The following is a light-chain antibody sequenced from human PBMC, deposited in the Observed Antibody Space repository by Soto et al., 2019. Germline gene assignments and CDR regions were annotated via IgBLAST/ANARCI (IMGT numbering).Light chain of an antibody. Sequence: EIVMTQTPLSLSVTPGQPASISCKFSQSVSNKLAWYQHKPGQAPRVLIYDTSTRAAGIPARFSGSGSGTDFTLTISSLQSEDFAVYYCQQYNTWRSITFGQGTRLEIK. CDR1: QSVSNK. V-gene: IGKV3-15*01. J-gene: IGKJ5*01. CDR3: QQYNTWRSIT. CDR2: DTS.